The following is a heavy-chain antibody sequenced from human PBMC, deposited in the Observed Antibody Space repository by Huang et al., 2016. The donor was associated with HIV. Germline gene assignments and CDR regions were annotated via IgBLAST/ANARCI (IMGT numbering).Heavy chain of an antibody. CDR3: ARDRRPYSGSYLGY. V-gene: IGHV1-18*04. D-gene: IGHD1-26*01. J-gene: IGHJ4*02. Sequence: QVQLVQSGAEVKKPGASVKVSCKASGNTFSGYGISWGRQAPGQGLEWMGWISGYNGNTNYVENLQGRVTMTTETSTSTAYMELRSLRSDDTAVYYCARDRRPYSGSYLGYWGQGTLVTVSS. CDR2: ISGYNGNT. CDR1: GNTFSGYG.